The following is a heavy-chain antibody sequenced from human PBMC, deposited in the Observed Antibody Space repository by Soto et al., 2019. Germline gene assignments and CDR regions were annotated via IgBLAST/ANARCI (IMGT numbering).Heavy chain of an antibody. V-gene: IGHV4-59*01. J-gene: IGHJ4*02. CDR2: IYYSGST. CDR3: ARVGNEWQLED. D-gene: IGHD6-6*01. CDR1: GGSISSYY. Sequence: QVQLQESGPGLVKPSETLSLTCTVSGGSISSYYWSWIRQPPGKGLEWIGYIYYSGSTNYNPSLKSRVTISVDTSKNQFSLKLSSVTAADTAVYYCARVGNEWQLEDWGQGTLVTVSS.